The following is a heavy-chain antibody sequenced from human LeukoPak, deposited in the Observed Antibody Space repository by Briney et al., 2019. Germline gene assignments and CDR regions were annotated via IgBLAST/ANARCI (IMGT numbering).Heavy chain of an antibody. CDR1: GFTFSSYG. V-gene: IGHV3-33*01. D-gene: IGHD2-2*01. J-gene: IGHJ5*02. CDR3: ARGRPRGTKKVVPAAGGDNWFDP. CDR2: IWYDGSNK. Sequence: PGGSLRLSCAASGFTFSSYGMHWVRQAPGKGLEWVAVIWYDGSNKYYADSVEGRFTISRDNSKNTLYLQMNSLRAEDTAVYYCARGRPRGTKKVVPAAGGDNWFDPWGQGTLVTVSS.